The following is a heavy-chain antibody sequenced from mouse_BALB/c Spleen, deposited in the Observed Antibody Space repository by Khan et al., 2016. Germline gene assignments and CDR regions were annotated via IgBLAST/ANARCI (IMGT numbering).Heavy chain of an antibody. Sequence: EVQLQESGPSLVKPSQALSLTCSVSGDSITSGYWNWIRKFPGIKLEYMGYITYSGSTYYNPSLKSRISITRDTSKNQYFLQLISVTTEDTATYYWVRYDGSSYGRGMDYWGQGTSVTVSS. J-gene: IGHJ4*01. CDR2: ITYSGST. V-gene: IGHV3-8*02. CDR1: GDSITSGY. D-gene: IGHD1-1*01. CDR3: VRYDGSSYGRGMDY.